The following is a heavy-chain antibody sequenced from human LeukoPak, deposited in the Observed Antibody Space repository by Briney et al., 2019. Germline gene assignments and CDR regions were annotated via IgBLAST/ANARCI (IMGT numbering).Heavy chain of an antibody. CDR1: GYIFTCNW. D-gene: IGHD3-10*01. J-gene: IGHJ4*02. CDR2: IYPGDSAT. CDR3: ARHAQGVYPSNFDY. Sequence: GESLKISCKGSGYIFTCNWIGWVRQMPGKGLEWMGIIYPGDSATRYSPSFQGQVTISVDKSITTAYLQWSSLKASDTAMYYCARHAQGVYPSNFDYWGQGTLVTVSS. V-gene: IGHV5-51*01.